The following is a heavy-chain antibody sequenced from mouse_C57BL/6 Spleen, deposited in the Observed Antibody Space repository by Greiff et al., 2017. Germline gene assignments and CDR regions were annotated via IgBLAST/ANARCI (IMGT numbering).Heavy chain of an antibody. J-gene: IGHJ3*01. CDR2: ISSGSSTI. CDR3: AIDGPWFAY. D-gene: IGHD2-3*01. V-gene: IGHV5-17*01. CDR1: GFTFSDYG. Sequence: EVKLVESGGGLVKPGGSLKLSCAASGFTFSDYGMHWVRQAPEKGLEWVAYISSGSSTIYYADTVKGRFTISRDNAKNTLFLQLTSLRSEDTAMYYCAIDGPWFAYWGQGTLVTVSA.